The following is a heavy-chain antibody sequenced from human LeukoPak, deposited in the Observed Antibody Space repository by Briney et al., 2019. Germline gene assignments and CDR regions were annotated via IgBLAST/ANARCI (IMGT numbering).Heavy chain of an antibody. Sequence: GGSLRLSCAASGFTFSGYAMHWVRQAPGKGLEWVAVISYDGSNKYYADSVKGRFTISRDNSKNTLYLQMNSLRAEDTAVYYCASPLPGGYDKYYFDYWGQGTLVTVSS. CDR3: ASPLPGGYDKYYFDY. CDR2: ISYDGSNK. D-gene: IGHD5-12*01. V-gene: IGHV3-30-3*01. J-gene: IGHJ4*02. CDR1: GFTFSGYA.